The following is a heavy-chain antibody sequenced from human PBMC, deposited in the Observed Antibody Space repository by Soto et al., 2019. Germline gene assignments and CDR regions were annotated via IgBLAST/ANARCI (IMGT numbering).Heavy chain of an antibody. CDR1: GFTFSSYA. J-gene: IGHJ4*02. CDR2: ISYDGSNK. D-gene: IGHD6-13*01. Sequence: GGSLRLSCAASGFTFSSYAMHWVRQAPGKGLEWVAVISYDGSNKYYADSVKGRFTISRDNSKNTLYLQMNSLRAEETAVYYCASYPLPGYSSSWYTLQVDYWGQGTLVTVSS. V-gene: IGHV3-30-3*01. CDR3: ASYPLPGYSSSWYTLQVDY.